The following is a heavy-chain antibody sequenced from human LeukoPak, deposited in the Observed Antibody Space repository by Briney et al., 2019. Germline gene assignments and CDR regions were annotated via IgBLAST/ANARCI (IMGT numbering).Heavy chain of an antibody. CDR3: ARRTRTGATAGGNYYYYYMDV. CDR1: GGSISGYY. CDR2: IYYSGST. V-gene: IGHV4-59*01. Sequence: SETLSLTCTVSGGSISGYYWSWIRQPPGKGLEWIGYIYYSGSTNYNPSLKSRVTISVGTSKNQFSLKLSSVTAADTAVYYCARRTRTGATAGGNYYYYYMDVWGTGNTVTVSS. J-gene: IGHJ6*03. D-gene: IGHD1-1*01.